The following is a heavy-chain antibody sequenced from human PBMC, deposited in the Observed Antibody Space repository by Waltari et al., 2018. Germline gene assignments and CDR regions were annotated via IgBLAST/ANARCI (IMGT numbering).Heavy chain of an antibody. D-gene: IGHD1-1*01. CDR1: GFPFSTYA. J-gene: IGHJ4*02. CDR3: ARDAGGFDY. Sequence: EVQLVESGGGLVQPGGSLSLSCDASGFPFSTYARNWVRQAPGKGPEWLSFIDRTSSRIFYADSVKGRFTVSRDNAKNSLYLQMYSLRAEDTAVYYCARDAGGFDYWGQGTLVTVSS. V-gene: IGHV3-48*04. CDR2: IDRTSSRI.